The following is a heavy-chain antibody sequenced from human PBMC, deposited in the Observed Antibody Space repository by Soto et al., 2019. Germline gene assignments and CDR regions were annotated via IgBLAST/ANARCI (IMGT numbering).Heavy chain of an antibody. J-gene: IGHJ4*02. Sequence: QVHLQESGPGLVKPSETLSLTCTVSGASIRNYYWSWIRQPPGKGLEWIGFSYYSGSTNYNPSLNSRVTMSVDTSKNQFSLKLTSVTAADTAVYYCARDQNGSPHFDYWGLGILVTVSS. CDR2: SYYSGST. V-gene: IGHV4-59*01. D-gene: IGHD1-26*01. CDR1: GASIRNYY. CDR3: ARDQNGSPHFDY.